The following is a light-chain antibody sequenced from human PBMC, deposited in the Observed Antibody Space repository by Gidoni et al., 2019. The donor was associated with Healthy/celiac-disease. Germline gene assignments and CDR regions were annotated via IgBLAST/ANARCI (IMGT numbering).Light chain of an antibody. CDR2: YAS. Sequence: DIQMTQSQCTLSASVGYRVTNTCRARHSISSWLAWYQQKPGKAPKLLIYYASSLDSGVPSSFSGSGYGTEFTLTISSLQPDDFATYYCQQYNSYSPYTFGQGTKLEIK. J-gene: IGKJ2*01. V-gene: IGKV1-5*01. CDR3: QQYNSYSPYT. CDR1: HSISSW.